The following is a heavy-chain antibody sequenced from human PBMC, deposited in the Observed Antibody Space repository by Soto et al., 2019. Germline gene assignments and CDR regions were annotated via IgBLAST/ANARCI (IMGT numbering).Heavy chain of an antibody. CDR1: GYTFTGYY. CDR3: ARAGYYYDSSGYPYYFDY. Sequence: GASVKVSCKASGYTFTGYYMHWVRQAPGQGLEWMGWINPNSGGTNYAQKFQGRVTMTRDTSISTAYMELSRLRSDDTAVYYCARAGYYYDSSGYPYYFDYWGQGTLVTVSS. CDR2: INPNSGGT. D-gene: IGHD3-22*01. J-gene: IGHJ4*02. V-gene: IGHV1-2*02.